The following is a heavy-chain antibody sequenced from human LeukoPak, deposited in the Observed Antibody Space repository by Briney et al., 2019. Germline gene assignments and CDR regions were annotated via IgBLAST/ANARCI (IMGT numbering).Heavy chain of an antibody. Sequence: GASVKVSCKASGYTFTSYDINWVRQATGQGLEWMGWMNPNSGNTGYAQKFQGRVTMTRNTSISTAYMELSSLRSEDTAVYYCARARMAAAGTTFDYWGQGTLVTVSS. D-gene: IGHD6-13*01. CDR3: ARARMAAAGTTFDY. CDR1: GYTFTSYD. CDR2: MNPNSGNT. V-gene: IGHV1-8*01. J-gene: IGHJ4*02.